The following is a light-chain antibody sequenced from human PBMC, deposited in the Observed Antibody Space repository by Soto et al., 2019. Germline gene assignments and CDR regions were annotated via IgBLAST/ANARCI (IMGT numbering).Light chain of an antibody. CDR3: QQSDSTPYT. CDR2: AAS. CDR1: QSISNY. Sequence: DIQITQSPSSLSASVGDRVTITCRASQSISNYLNWYQQKPGKAPKVLISAASSLQSGVPSRFSGSGSGTEFTLSISSLQPEDFATYYCQQSDSTPYTFGQGTKLEIK. J-gene: IGKJ2*01. V-gene: IGKV1-39*01.